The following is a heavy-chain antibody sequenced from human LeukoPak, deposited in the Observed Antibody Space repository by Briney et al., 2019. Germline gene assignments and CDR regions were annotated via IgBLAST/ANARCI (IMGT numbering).Heavy chain of an antibody. D-gene: IGHD3-10*01. CDR2: IYYTGST. CDR1: GGSISSYY. V-gene: IGHV4-59*01. J-gene: IGHJ4*02. Sequence: SETLSLTCTVSGGSISSYYWSWIRQPPGKGLEWIGYIYYTGSTNYNPSLKSRVTISVDTSKNQFSLKLSSVTAADTAVYYCARSLYGPGSYYHDYWGQGTLVTVSS. CDR3: ARSLYGPGSYYHDY.